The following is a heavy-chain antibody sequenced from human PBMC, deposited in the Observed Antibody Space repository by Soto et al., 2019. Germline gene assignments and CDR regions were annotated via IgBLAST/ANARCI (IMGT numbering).Heavy chain of an antibody. V-gene: IGHV4-31*03. CDR1: GCSISSGGYY. Sequence: QVQLQESGPGLVKPSQTLSLTCTVSGCSISSGGYYWSWIRQHPGKGLEWIGYIYYSGSTYYNPSLKSRVTISVDTSKNQFSLKLRSVTAADTAVYYCARTSMIKFGGVIGEWVFLDYWGQGTLVTVSS. CDR3: ARTSMIKFGGVIGEWVFLDY. J-gene: IGHJ4*02. CDR2: IYYSGST. D-gene: IGHD3-16*02.